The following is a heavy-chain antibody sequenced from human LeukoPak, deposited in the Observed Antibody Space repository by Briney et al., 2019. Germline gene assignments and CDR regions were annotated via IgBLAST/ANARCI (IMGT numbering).Heavy chain of an antibody. CDR1: GYSISSGYY. D-gene: IGHD2-2*01. CDR2: IYHSGST. CDR3: ARLEIVVVPATAFDY. V-gene: IGHV4-38-2*02. Sequence: SETLSLTCTVSGYSISSGYYWGWIRQPPGKGLEWIGSIYHSGSTYYNPSLKSRVTISVDTSKNQFSLKLSSVTAADTAVYYCARLEIVVVPATAFDYWGQGTLVTVSS. J-gene: IGHJ4*02.